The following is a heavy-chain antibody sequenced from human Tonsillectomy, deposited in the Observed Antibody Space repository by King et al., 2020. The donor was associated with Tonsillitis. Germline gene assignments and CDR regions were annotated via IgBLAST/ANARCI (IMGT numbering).Heavy chain of an antibody. Sequence: VQLQQWGAGLLKPSETLSLTCAVYGGSLSGYYWSWIRQPPGKGLEWIGEINHSGSTNYNPSLKSRVTISIDTSKNPFSLKLSSVTAADTAVYYCARGHYGGNPANYWGQGTLVTVSS. CDR3: ARGHYGGNPANY. V-gene: IGHV4-34*01. D-gene: IGHD4-23*01. CDR2: INHSGST. J-gene: IGHJ4*02. CDR1: GGSLSGYY.